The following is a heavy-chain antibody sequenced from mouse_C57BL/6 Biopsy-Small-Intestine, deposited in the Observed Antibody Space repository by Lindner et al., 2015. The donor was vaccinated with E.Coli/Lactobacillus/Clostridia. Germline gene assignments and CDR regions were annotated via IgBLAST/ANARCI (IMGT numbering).Heavy chain of an antibody. CDR1: GFNIKDYY. D-gene: IGHD1-1*01. J-gene: IGHJ2*01. V-gene: IGHV14-2*01. CDR2: IDPGDGES. CDR3: AREFITTIGYYFDY. Sequence: VQLQESGADLVKPGASVKLSCTASGFNIKDYYIHWVKQKTDQGLEWIGRIDPGDGESKYAPKFQDMATITADTSSNTAYLQLSSLTSEDSAVYYCAREFITTIGYYFDYWGHGTTLTVSS.